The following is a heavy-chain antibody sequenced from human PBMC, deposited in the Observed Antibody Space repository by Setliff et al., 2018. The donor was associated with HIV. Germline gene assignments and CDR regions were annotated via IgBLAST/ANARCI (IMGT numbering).Heavy chain of an antibody. J-gene: IGHJ4*02. D-gene: IGHD3-10*01. CDR3: ARGSLVRGVTY. CDR2: INHSGST. V-gene: IGHV4-34*01. Sequence: SETLSLTCAVYGGSFSGYYWSWIRQPPGKGLEWIGEINHSGSTNYNPSLKSRVTISVDTSKNQFSLKLSSVTAADTAVYYCARGSLVRGVTYWGQGTLVTVS. CDR1: GGSFSGYY.